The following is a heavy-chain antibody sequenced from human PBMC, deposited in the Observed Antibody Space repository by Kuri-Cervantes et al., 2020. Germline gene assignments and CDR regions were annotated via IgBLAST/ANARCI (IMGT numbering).Heavy chain of an antibody. Sequence: GSLRLSCTVSGYSISSGYYWGWIRQPPGKGLEWIGYIYYSGSTNYNPSLKSRVTISVDTSKNQFSLKLSSVTAADTAVYYCARGRRDSPYYDILTGVPPPVLDYWGQGTLVTVSS. CDR3: ARGRRDSPYYDILTGVPPPVLDY. J-gene: IGHJ4*02. CDR1: GYSISSGYY. D-gene: IGHD3-9*01. CDR2: IYYSGST. V-gene: IGHV4-38-2*02.